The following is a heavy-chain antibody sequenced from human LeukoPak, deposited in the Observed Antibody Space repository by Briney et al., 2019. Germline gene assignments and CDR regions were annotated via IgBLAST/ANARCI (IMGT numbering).Heavy chain of an antibody. Sequence: PGGSPRLSCAGSGFTFSSSAMNWVRQVPGKGLEWVSSIDYDSSHIYYAASVRGRFSISRDNARDSVYLQMYSLRADDTAVYYCARDPERYLRMGHYDYWGQGTLVIVSS. CDR1: GFTFSSSA. J-gene: IGHJ4*02. CDR3: ARDPERYLRMGHYDY. V-gene: IGHV3-21*01. CDR2: IDYDSSHI. D-gene: IGHD3-16*01.